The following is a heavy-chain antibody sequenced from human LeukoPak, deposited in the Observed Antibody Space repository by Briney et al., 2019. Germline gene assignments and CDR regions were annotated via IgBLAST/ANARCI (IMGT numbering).Heavy chain of an antibody. CDR1: GFIFRSYA. J-gene: IGHJ4*02. CDR2: ISGNGGGT. CDR3: AKGDCSSTSCYAPADY. V-gene: IGHV3-23*01. D-gene: IGHD2-2*01. Sequence: PGGSLRLSCAASGFIFRSYAMSWVRQAPGKGLEWVSAISGNGGGTYYADSVKGRFTISRDNSKNTLYLQMNSLRAEDTAVYYCAKGDCSSTSCYAPADYWGQGTLATVSS.